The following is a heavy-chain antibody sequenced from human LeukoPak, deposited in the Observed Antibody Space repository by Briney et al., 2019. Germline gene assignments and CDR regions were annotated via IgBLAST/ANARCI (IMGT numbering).Heavy chain of an antibody. CDR3: ASLVGATDAFDI. Sequence: QPGGSLRLSCAASGFTVSSTYMSWIRQAPGKGLEWVSVLYSGGSTYYVDSVKGRFTISRDNSKHTLYLQMNSLRAEDTAVYYCASLVGATDAFDIWGQGTMVTVSS. D-gene: IGHD1-26*01. CDR1: GFTVSSTY. CDR2: LYSGGST. J-gene: IGHJ3*02. V-gene: IGHV3-66*01.